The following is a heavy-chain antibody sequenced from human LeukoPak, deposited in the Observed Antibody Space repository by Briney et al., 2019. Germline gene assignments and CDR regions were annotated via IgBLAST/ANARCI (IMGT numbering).Heavy chain of an antibody. J-gene: IGHJ4*02. Sequence: GGSLRLSCAASGFTFSDYYMSWIRQAPGKGLEWVSYISFSGSPTQYADSVKGRFTISRDHAKNSLYLQMNSLRDGDTAVYYCARDRAYYYDSSGYYYFDHWGQGTLVTVSS. CDR2: ISFSGSPT. CDR1: GFTFSDYY. D-gene: IGHD3-22*01. V-gene: IGHV3-11*01. CDR3: ARDRAYYYDSSGYYYFDH.